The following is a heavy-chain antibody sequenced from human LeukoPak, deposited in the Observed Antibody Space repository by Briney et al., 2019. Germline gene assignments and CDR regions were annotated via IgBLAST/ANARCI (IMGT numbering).Heavy chain of an antibody. V-gene: IGHV3-7*01. J-gene: IGHJ4*02. Sequence: PGGSLRLSCAASGFTFSNYWMTWVRQAPGKGLEWVANINQDGSEIYYVDSMRGRFTISRDNAKNSLYLQMSSLRADDTAVYYCARENMRDGGIAAAGTDYWGQGTLVTVSS. CDR3: ARENMRDGGIAAAGTDY. CDR1: GFTFSNYW. CDR2: INQDGSEI. D-gene: IGHD6-13*01.